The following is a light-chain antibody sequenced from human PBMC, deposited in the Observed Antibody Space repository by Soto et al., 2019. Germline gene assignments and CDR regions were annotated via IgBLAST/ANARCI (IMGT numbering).Light chain of an antibody. CDR1: QSISTY. CDR3: QQSYSSPLT. J-gene: IGKJ4*01. CDR2: DAS. V-gene: IGKV1-39*01. Sequence: DIQMTQSPSSLSASVGDRVTITCRASQSISTYLIWYQQKPGKAPKLLIYDASSLESGVPSRFSGSGSGTEFTLTISSLQPEDFATYYCQQSYSSPLTFGGGTKVDIK.